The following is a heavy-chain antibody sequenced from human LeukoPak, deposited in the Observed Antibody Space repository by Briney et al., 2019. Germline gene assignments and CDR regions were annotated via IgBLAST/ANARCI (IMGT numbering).Heavy chain of an antibody. J-gene: IGHJ4*02. CDR2: IYYSGST. CDR3: ARGPSSSDPIYYFDY. CDR1: GGSISSHY. D-gene: IGHD6-6*01. V-gene: IGHV4-59*11. Sequence: SETLSLTCTVSGGSISSHYWSWIRQPPGKGLEWIGYIYYSGSTNYNPSLKSRVTISVDTSKNQFSLKLSSVTAADTAVYYCARGPSSSDPIYYFDYWGQGTLVTVSS.